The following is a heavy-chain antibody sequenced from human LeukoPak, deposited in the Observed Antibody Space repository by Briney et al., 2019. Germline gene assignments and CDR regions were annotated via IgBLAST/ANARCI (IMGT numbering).Heavy chain of an antibody. V-gene: IGHV1-69*05. J-gene: IGHJ6*03. CDR3: AISSNPLYYYYYYMGV. Sequence: SVKVSCKSSGGTFSSYVISWVRQAPGQGLEWMGGFIPIFGTANDAQKFQGRGTITTDESTSTAYMELSCLRSEDTAVYYCAISSNPLYYYYYYMGVWGKGTTVTVSS. CDR1: GGTFSSYV. CDR2: FIPIFGTA.